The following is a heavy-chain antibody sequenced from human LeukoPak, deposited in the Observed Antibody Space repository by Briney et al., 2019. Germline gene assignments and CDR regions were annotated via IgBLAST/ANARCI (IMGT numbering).Heavy chain of an antibody. CDR1: GITFSSYE. V-gene: IGHV3-48*03. CDR2: ISSSGGSI. J-gene: IGHJ4*02. D-gene: IGHD6-6*01. CDR3: ATVGRSTRPGH. Sequence: GGSLRLSCAASGITFSSYEMNWVRQAPGKGLEWVSYISSSGGSIYYADSVKGRFIISRDNAKNSLYLQMNSLRAEDTAVYYCATVGRSTRPGHWGQGTLVTVSS.